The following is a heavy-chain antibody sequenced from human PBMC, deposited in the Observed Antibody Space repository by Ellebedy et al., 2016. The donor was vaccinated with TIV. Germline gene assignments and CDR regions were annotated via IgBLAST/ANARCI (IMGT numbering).Heavy chain of an antibody. CDR1: GGTFSTYA. CDR3: ARSSLTTVTTAYWYFDL. D-gene: IGHD4-17*01. Sequence: SVKVSCXASGGTFSTYAISWVRQAPGQGLEWMGGIIPMHDTADYAQKFQGRVTITADKSTSTAYMELSSLRSEDTAVYYCARSSLTTVTTAYWYFDLWGRGTLVIVSS. V-gene: IGHV1-69*10. J-gene: IGHJ2*01. CDR2: IIPMHDTA.